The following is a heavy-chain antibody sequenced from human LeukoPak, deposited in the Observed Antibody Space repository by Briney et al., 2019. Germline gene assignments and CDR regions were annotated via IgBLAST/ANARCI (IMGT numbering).Heavy chain of an antibody. CDR2: IYYSGST. CDR3: ARINYYGSGLDL. Sequence: PSETLSLTCTVSGGSISSSSYYWGWIRQPPGKGLEWIGSIYYSGSTYYNPSLKSRVTISIDRPKNQFSLRLTSVTAADTAVYYCARINYYGSGLDLWGQGALVTVSS. CDR1: GGSISSSSYY. D-gene: IGHD3-10*01. V-gene: IGHV4-39*07. J-gene: IGHJ5*02.